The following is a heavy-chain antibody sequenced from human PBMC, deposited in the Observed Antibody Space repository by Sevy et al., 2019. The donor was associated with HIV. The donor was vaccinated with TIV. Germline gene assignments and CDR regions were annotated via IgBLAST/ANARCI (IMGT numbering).Heavy chain of an antibody. V-gene: IGHV3-13*01. Sequence: GGSLRLSCAASGFTFSSYDMHWVRQTRGKGLKWVSGIDTAGAGYYPDSVKGRLTISRENAKNSLYLQLNSLRAGDTAVYYCARAVAGTHWLDPWGQGTLVTVSS. D-gene: IGHD6-19*01. J-gene: IGHJ5*02. CDR3: ARAVAGTHWLDP. CDR1: GFTFSSYD. CDR2: IDTAGAG.